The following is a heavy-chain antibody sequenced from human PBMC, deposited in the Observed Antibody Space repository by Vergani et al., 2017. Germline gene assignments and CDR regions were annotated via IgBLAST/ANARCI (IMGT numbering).Heavy chain of an antibody. CDR1: GGTFSSYA. CDR2: IIPIFGTA. CDR3: ARGYPYCSSTSCYRFDI. V-gene: IGHV1-69*01. D-gene: IGHD2-2*02. J-gene: IGHJ4*02. Sequence: QVQLVQSGAEVKKPGSSVKVSCKASGGTFSSYAISWVRQAPGQGLEWMGGIIPIFGTANYAQKFQGRVTITADESTSTAYMELSSLRSEDTAVYYCARGYPYCSSTSCYRFDIWGQGTLVTVSS.